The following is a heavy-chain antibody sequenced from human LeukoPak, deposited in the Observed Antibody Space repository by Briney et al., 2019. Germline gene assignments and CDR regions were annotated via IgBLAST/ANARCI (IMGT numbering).Heavy chain of an antibody. Sequence: SETLSLTCTVSGGSISSSSYYWGWIRQPPGKGLEWIGSIYYSGSTYYNPSLKSRVTISVDTFKNQFSLKLSSVTAADTAVYYCARSLYFQGYCSSTSCYPHDYWGQGTLVTVSS. CDR1: GGSISSSSYY. V-gene: IGHV4-39*01. CDR2: IYYSGST. CDR3: ARSLYFQGYCSSTSCYPHDY. D-gene: IGHD2-2*01. J-gene: IGHJ4*02.